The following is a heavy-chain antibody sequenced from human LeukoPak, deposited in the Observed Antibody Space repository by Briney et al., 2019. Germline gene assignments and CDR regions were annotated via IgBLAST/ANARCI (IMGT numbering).Heavy chain of an antibody. CDR2: INPNNGGT. Sequence: GASVKVSCKASGYTFTAYYIHWVRQAPGQGLEWMGWINPNNGGTNYAQKFQGRVTMTRDTSISTAYMELSRLRSDDTAVYYCALASAPYYYDSSFDYWGQGTLVTVSS. J-gene: IGHJ4*02. CDR3: ALASAPYYYDSSFDY. V-gene: IGHV1-2*02. D-gene: IGHD3-22*01. CDR1: GYTFTAYY.